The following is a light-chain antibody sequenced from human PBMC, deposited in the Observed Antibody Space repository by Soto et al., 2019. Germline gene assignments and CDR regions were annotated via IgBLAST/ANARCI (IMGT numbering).Light chain of an antibody. V-gene: IGKV1-5*03. Sequence: DIQMTQSPSTLSASIGDRVTITCRASQSISSWLAWYQQKPGKAPKLLIYKAPSSESGVSSRFSGTGSGTGFSLTISSLQPDDSATYYCQQYKSYWTFGQGTKVEIK. CDR2: KAP. CDR1: QSISSW. J-gene: IGKJ1*01. CDR3: QQYKSYWT.